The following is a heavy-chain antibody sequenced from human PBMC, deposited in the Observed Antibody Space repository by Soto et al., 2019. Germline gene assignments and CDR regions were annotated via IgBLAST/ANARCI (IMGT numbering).Heavy chain of an antibody. V-gene: IGHV4-59*01. D-gene: IGHD3-10*01. CDR3: ARTPTMVRGVIIREYYFDY. Sequence: PSETLSLTCTVSGGSISSYYWSWSRQPPGKGLEGIGYIYYSGSTNYNPSLKSRVTISVDTSKNQFSQKLSSVTAADTAVYYCARTPTMVRGVIIREYYFDYWGQGTLVTVS. CDR2: IYYSGST. J-gene: IGHJ4*02. CDR1: GGSISSYY.